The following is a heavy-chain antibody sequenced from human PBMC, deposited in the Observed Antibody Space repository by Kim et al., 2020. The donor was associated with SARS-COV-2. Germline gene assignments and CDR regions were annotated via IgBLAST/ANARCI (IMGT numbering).Heavy chain of an antibody. Sequence: GTLSLTCAVAGGSVSSDYCWTWIRQPPGKGLEWIGEICPSGAPNYNPSLKSRVTMSVDTSRNEFSLNLRSVTDADTAVYFCARDTSGYTEFDYWGQGTLVTVSS. CDR1: GGSVSSDYC. CDR2: ICPSGAP. CDR3: ARDTSGYTEFDY. D-gene: IGHD5-12*01. V-gene: IGHV4-4*01. J-gene: IGHJ4*02.